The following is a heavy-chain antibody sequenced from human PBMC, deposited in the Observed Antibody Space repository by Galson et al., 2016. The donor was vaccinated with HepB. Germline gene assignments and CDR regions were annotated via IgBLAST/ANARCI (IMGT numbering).Heavy chain of an antibody. J-gene: IGHJ6*02. V-gene: IGHV3-43*01. D-gene: IGHD3-10*01. CDR1: GFTFDDYT. Sequence: SLRLSCAASGFTFDDYTMHWVRQAPGKGLEWVSLISWDGRSPDYAYSVKGRFTISRDNSKNSLYLQMNSLRTEDTALYYCGKDWGSLWESSGKGMDVWGQGTTVTVSS. CDR3: GKDWGSLWESSGKGMDV. CDR2: ISWDGRSP.